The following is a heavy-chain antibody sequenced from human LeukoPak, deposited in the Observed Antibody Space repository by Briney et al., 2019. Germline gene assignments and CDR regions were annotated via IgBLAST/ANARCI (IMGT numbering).Heavy chain of an antibody. D-gene: IGHD3-3*01. CDR1: DGSIRSYY. Sequence: SETLSLTCTVSDGSIRSYYWSWIRQPPGKGLEWIGYIYYSGSTNYNPSLKSRVTISVDTSKNQFSLKLSSVTAADTAVYYCARPRITIFGVVIHGWFDPWGQGTLVTVSS. V-gene: IGHV4-59*08. CDR3: ARPRITIFGVVIHGWFDP. J-gene: IGHJ5*02. CDR2: IYYSGST.